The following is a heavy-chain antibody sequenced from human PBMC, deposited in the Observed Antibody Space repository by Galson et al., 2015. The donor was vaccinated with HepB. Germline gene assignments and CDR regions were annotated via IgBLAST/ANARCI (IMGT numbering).Heavy chain of an antibody. D-gene: IGHD2-2*01. V-gene: IGHV3-21*01. CDR1: GFTFSSYS. J-gene: IGHJ4*02. CDR2: ISSSSSYI. Sequence: SLRLSCAASGFTFSSYSMNWVRQAPGKGLEWVSSISSSSSYIYYADSVKGRFTISRDNAKNSLYLQMNSLRAEDTAVYYCARDIFDPLTAMISPLDYWGQGTLVTVSS. CDR3: ARDIFDPLTAMISPLDY.